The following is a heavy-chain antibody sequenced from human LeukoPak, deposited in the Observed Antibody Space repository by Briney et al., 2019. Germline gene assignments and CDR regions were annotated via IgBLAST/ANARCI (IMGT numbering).Heavy chain of an antibody. J-gene: IGHJ4*02. CDR3: ARASSGYYWDFDY. CDR2: IYYRGNT. D-gene: IGHD3-22*01. Sequence: GSLRLSCAASGFTFSTYTMNWVRQAPGKGLEWVGSIYYRGNTYYNPSLKSRVTLSADTSKNQFSLKVTSVTAADTAVYYCARASSGYYWDFDYWGQGALVTVSS. V-gene: IGHV4-59*05. CDR1: GFTFSTYT.